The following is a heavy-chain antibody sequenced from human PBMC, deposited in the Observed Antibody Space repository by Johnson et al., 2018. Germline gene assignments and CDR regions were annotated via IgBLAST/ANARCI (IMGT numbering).Heavy chain of an antibody. J-gene: IGHJ3*02. D-gene: IGHD6-6*01. CDR1: GGSISSYY. CDR2: IYYSGST. Sequence: QVQLVESGPGLVKPSETLSLTCTVSGGSISSYYWSWIRQPPGKGLEGIGYIYYSGSTNYNPSLKSRVTLSVDTSKNQLSLKLSSVTAGDTAVYYCARVGIAARPNAFDIWGQGTMVTVSS. V-gene: IGHV4-59*01. CDR3: ARVGIAARPNAFDI.